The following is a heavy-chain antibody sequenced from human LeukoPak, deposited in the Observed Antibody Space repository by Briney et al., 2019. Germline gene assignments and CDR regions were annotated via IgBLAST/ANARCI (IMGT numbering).Heavy chain of an antibody. CDR2: ISYDGSNK. J-gene: IGHJ4*02. CDR3: ASYFGTYVDY. CDR1: GFTFSSYA. Sequence: GGSLRLSCAASGFTFSSYAMHWVRQAPGKGLEWVAAISYDGSNKYYADSVKGRFTISRDNSKNTLYLQMNSLRAEDTAVYYCASYFGTYVDYWGQGTLVTVSS. V-gene: IGHV3-30-3*01. D-gene: IGHD3-10*02.